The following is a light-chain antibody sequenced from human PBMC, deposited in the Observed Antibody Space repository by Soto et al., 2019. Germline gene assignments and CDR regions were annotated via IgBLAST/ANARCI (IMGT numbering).Light chain of an antibody. V-gene: IGKV3-11*01. J-gene: IGKJ2*01. CDR1: QSVSTA. CDR2: HAS. CDR3: RKRRKAPPT. Sequence: EVVLTQSPVTLSLSPGDRAALSCRASQSVSTAVAWYQQKPGQAPRLLIYHASDRATGVPARFRGSGSGKDFTHTTSSLEPEVFAVYFFRKRRKAPPTLGWGTKLEI.